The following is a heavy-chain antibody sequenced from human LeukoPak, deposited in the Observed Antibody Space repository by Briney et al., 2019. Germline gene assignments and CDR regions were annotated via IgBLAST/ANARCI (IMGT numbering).Heavy chain of an antibody. CDR2: VYFDGSST. CDR1: GLTFRRSA. V-gene: IGHV3-30*02. J-gene: IGHJ4*02. CDR3: ATDKASTYIDN. Sequence: GGSLRLSCATSGLTFRRSAMHWVRQAPGKGLEWVAFVYFDGSSTYYVDSVKGRFTISRDNSKDTLYLQMDSLRAEDTAVYYCATDKASTYIDNWGQGALVTVSS. D-gene: IGHD1-26*01.